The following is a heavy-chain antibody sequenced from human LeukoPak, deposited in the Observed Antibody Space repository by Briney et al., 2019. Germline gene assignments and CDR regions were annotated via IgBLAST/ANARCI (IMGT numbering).Heavy chain of an antibody. J-gene: IGHJ4*02. Sequence: ASMKLSCKTSGYTFTGYFLHWVRQAPGQGLEWMGWINPNSGGTNYAQKFQDRFTMTRDTSISTAYMELSRLRSDDTAVYYCARDNFFGFSYSWHFDYWGLGTLVTVTS. D-gene: IGHD5-18*01. CDR1: GYTFTGYF. V-gene: IGHV1-2*02. CDR2: INPNSGGT. CDR3: ARDNFFGFSYSWHFDY.